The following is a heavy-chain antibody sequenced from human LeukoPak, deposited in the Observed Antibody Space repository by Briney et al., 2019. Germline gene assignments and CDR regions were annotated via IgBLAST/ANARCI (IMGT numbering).Heavy chain of an antibody. CDR3: ARDRLADY. Sequence: GGSLRLSCAASGFTFSSYAMHWVRQAPGKGLEWVAVISYDGSNKYYADSVKGRFTISRDNSKNTLYLQMNSLRAEDTAVYYCARDRLADYWGQGTLVTVSS. J-gene: IGHJ4*02. V-gene: IGHV3-30-3*01. D-gene: IGHD3-16*01. CDR1: GFTFSSYA. CDR2: ISYDGSNK.